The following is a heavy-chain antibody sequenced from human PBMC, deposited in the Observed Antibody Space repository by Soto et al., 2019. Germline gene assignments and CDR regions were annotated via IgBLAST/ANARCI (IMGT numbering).Heavy chain of an antibody. CDR3: AKDPVDTGGYYFDY. J-gene: IGHJ4*02. CDR2: ISYDGRNK. D-gene: IGHD5-18*01. CDR1: GFTFSAYG. V-gene: IGHV3-30*18. Sequence: LRLSCAASGFTFSAYGMHWVRQTPGKGLDWVALISYDGRNKFYADSVKGRFTISRDNSKNTLYLQVNSLRVEDTAVYYCAKDPVDTGGYYFDYWGQGTLVTVSS.